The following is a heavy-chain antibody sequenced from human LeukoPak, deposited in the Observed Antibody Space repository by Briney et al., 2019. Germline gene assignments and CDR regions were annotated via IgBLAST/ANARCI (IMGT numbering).Heavy chain of an antibody. Sequence: GGSLRLSYAASGFPFSTYAMNWVRQAPGKGLEWVSVITGSGGFTQYADSVKGRFTISRDNSKNTVYLQMNSLRVEDTALYYCVRSLDCWGQGTLVTVSS. V-gene: IGHV3-23*01. CDR3: VRSLDC. J-gene: IGHJ4*02. CDR1: GFPFSTYA. CDR2: ITGSGGFT.